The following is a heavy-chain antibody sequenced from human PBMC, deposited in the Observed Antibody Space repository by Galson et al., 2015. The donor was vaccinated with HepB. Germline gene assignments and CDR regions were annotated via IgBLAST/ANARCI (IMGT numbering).Heavy chain of an antibody. CDR1: GYTFTSYY. CDR2: INPSGGST. D-gene: IGHD6-19*01. V-gene: IGHV1-46*01. J-gene: IGHJ4*02. CDR3: ARSWDFYSSGWVGGVDY. Sequence: SVKVSCKASGYTFTSYYMHWVRQAPGQGLEWMGIINPSGGSTSYAQKFQGRVTMTRDTSTSTVYMELSSLRSEDTAVYYCARSWDFYSSGWVGGVDYWGQGTLVTVSS.